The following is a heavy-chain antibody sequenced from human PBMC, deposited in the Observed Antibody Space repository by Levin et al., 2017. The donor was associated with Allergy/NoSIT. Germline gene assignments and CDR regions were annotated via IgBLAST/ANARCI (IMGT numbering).Heavy chain of an antibody. D-gene: IGHD6-19*01. J-gene: IGHJ4*02. Sequence: SETLSLTCAVYGGSFSGYYWSWIRQPPGKGLEWIGEINHSGSTNYNPSLKSRVTISVDTSKNQFSLKLSSVTAADTAVYYCARASPGRGSGPSYWGQGTLVTVSS. V-gene: IGHV4-34*01. CDR1: GGSFSGYY. CDR2: INHSGST. CDR3: ARASPGRGSGPSY.